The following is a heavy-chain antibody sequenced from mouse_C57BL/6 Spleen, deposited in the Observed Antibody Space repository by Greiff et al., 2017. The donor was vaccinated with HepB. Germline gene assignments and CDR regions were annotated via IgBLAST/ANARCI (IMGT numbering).Heavy chain of an antibody. V-gene: IGHV1-52*01. CDR2: IDPSDSET. CDR1: GYTFTSYW. CDR3: AREGTAQATRTMDY. J-gene: IGHJ4*01. Sequence: VQLQQPGAELVRPGSSVKLSCKASGYTFTSYWMHWVKQRPIQGLEWIGNIDPSDSETHYNQKFKDKATLTVDKSSSTAYMQLSSLTSEDSAVYYGAREGTAQATRTMDYWGQGTSVTVSS. D-gene: IGHD3-2*02.